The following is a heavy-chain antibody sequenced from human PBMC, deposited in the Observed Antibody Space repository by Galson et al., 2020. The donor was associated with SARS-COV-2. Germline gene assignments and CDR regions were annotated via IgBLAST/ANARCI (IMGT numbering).Heavy chain of an antibody. CDR2: INQDGSDK. CDR1: GFTFSNYW. V-gene: IGHV3-7*03. J-gene: IGHJ4*02. CDR3: VRDMPSGSWDY. Sequence: GGSLRLSCAASGFTFSNYWMSWVRQVPGKGLEWVANINQDGSDKNHVDSVKGRFTISRDNAKNSLYLEMNSLRAEDAAVYYCVRDMPSGSWDYWGPGTQVTVSA. D-gene: IGHD1-26*01.